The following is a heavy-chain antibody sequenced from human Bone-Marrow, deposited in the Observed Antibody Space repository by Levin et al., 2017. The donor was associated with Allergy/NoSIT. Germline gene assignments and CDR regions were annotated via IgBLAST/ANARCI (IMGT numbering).Heavy chain of an antibody. V-gene: IGHV2-5*02. D-gene: IGHD6-13*01. CDR1: GFTLYTSGVG. CDR3: ARIIIPAGTGFDF. CDR2: FYWDGDK. Sequence: SGPTLVKPTQTLTLTCTFSGFTLYTSGVGVGWIRQPPGKAPEWLALFYWDGDKRYSSSLKSRLTVTTDTFRNHVVLTMTNMDPVDTATYYCARIIIPAGTGFDFWGQGILVTVSS. J-gene: IGHJ4*02.